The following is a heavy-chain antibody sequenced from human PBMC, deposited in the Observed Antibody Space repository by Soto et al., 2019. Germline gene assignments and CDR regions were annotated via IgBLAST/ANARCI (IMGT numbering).Heavy chain of an antibody. Sequence: QVQLQELGPGLVKPSETLSLTCTVSGGSISSYYWSWIRQPPGKGLEWIGYIYYRGTTNYNPSFKRRVSISVDTSKNQSSLKLSSVTAADTAVYYCARCMITVVGGGRYYYMDVWGKGTTVTVSS. CDR2: IYYRGTT. J-gene: IGHJ6*03. CDR1: GGSISSYY. D-gene: IGHD2-8*01. V-gene: IGHV4-59*08. CDR3: ARCMITVVGGGRYYYMDV.